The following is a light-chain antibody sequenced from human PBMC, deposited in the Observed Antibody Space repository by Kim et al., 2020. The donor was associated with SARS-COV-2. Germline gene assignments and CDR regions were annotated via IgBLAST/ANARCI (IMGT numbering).Light chain of an antibody. CDR1: QSIRNNY. Sequence: EIVLTQSPGTLSLSLGETATLSCWASQSIRNNYLAWYQQRPGQSPRVLIFAASTRATGISDKFSGGGSGTHFTLTNSRLEAGDSAVYYCQQYGTSPLTFGGGTKVDIK. J-gene: IGKJ4*01. CDR2: AAS. V-gene: IGKV3-20*01. CDR3: QQYGTSPLT.